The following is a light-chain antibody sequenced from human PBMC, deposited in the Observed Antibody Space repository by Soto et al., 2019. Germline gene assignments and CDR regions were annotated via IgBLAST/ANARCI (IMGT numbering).Light chain of an antibody. Sequence: QSVLTQPASVSGSPGLSITISCTGTSGDVGAYNFVSWYQQHPDKAPKLMIFDVSNRPSGVSNRFSGSKSGNTASLTISGLQSEDEAEYYRGSYTTSSNYVFGTGTKVTVL. CDR3: GSYTTSSNYV. V-gene: IGLV2-14*03. CDR2: DVS. CDR1: SGDVGAYNF. J-gene: IGLJ1*01.